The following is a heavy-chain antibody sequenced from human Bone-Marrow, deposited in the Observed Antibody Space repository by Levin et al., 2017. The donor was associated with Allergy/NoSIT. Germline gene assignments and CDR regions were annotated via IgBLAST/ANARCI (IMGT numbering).Heavy chain of an antibody. Sequence: CKASGGSFSRYSITWVRQAPGHGLEWMGGIIPSFGTTKYAQKFQGRLTMTADEFTSTASMELRNVTSEDTAVYFCARAQTGDGWFDPWGQGTLVTVSS. D-gene: IGHD7-27*01. J-gene: IGHJ5*02. CDR1: GGSFSRYS. CDR3: ARAQTGDGWFDP. CDR2: IIPSFGTT. V-gene: IGHV1-69*01.